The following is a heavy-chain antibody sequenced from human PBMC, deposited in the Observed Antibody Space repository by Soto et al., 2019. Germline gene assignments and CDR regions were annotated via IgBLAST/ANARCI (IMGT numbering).Heavy chain of an antibody. V-gene: IGHV4-31*03. CDR2: IYYSGST. Sequence: HVQLQESGPGLVKPSQTLSLTCTVSGGSISSGDYYWSWIRQHPGKGMEWIGYIYYSGSTYYNPSLKSRVTISVDTSKNQFSLKLTSVTAADTAVYYCATYGSGSYKPTTFDYWGQGTLVTGSS. D-gene: IGHD3-10*01. J-gene: IGHJ4*02. CDR3: ATYGSGSYKPTTFDY. CDR1: GGSISSGDYY.